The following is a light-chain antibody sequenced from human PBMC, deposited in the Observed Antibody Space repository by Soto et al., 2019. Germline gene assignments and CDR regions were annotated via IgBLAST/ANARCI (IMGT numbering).Light chain of an antibody. V-gene: IGKV3-15*01. CDR1: QSISSN. CDR3: QQYNNWPRT. Sequence: EILMPQSPATLSVSPGERATLSCRASQSISSNLAWYQQKPGQAPSLLIYGASTRATGIPARFSGSGSGTEFTLTISSLQSEEFAVDYCQQYNNWPRTFGQGTEVEIK. CDR2: GAS. J-gene: IGKJ1*01.